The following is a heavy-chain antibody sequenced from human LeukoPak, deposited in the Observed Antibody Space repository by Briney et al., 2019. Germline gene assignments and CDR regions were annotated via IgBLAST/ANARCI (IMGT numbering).Heavy chain of an antibody. V-gene: IGHV3-30*18. J-gene: IGHJ4*02. CDR3: VKGLVQTTMSYSVDY. D-gene: IGHD1-1*01. CDR1: GFTFTNYA. CDR2: ISSDGSKN. Sequence: GGSLGLSCAASGFTFTNYAMHWVRQTPGKGLEWVALISSDGSKNIYADPVKGRFTVSRDNSKNTLYLQMHSLRAEDTAVYYCVKGLVQTTMSYSVDYWGQGALVTVSS.